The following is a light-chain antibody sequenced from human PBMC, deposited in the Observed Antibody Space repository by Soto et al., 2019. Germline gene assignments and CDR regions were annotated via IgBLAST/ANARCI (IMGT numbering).Light chain of an antibody. J-gene: IGLJ1*01. Sequence: QSALTQPASVSESPGQSITISCTGTSSDVGGYNYVSWYQQHPGKAPKLMIYDVSNRPSGVSNRFSGSKSGNTASLTISGLQAEDDADYYCSSYTSSSTLLYVFGTGTKVTVL. V-gene: IGLV2-14*01. CDR2: DVS. CDR1: SSDVGGYNY. CDR3: SSYTSSSTLLYV.